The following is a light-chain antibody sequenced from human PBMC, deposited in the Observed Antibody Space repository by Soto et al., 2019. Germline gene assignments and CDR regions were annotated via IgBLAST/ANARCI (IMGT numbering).Light chain of an antibody. CDR2: DVS. J-gene: IGLJ1*01. CDR1: SSDVGGYSY. Sequence: QSVLTQPASVSGSPGQSITISCTGSSSDVGGYSYVSWYKQLPGKAPKLTIYDVSDRPSGVSNRFSGSKSGNTASLTISGLQAEDEADYYCSSYTSSSLYVLGTGTKVTVL. V-gene: IGLV2-14*01. CDR3: SSYTSSSLYV.